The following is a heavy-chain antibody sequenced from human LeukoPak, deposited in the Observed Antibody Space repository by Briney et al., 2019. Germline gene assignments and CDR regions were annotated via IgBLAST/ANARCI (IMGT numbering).Heavy chain of an antibody. CDR2: IYYSGNT. V-gene: IGHV4-39*01. J-gene: IGHJ4*02. D-gene: IGHD6-13*01. CDR1: GGSISSGIYY. CDR3: ARHVRQQLPPKAFDY. Sequence: PSETLSLTCTVSGGSISSGIYYWGWIRQPPGKGLEWIGRIYYSGNTYYNPSLKSRVTISVDTSKNQLSLKLNSVTAADTAAYYCARHVRQQLPPKAFDYWGQGTLVTVSS.